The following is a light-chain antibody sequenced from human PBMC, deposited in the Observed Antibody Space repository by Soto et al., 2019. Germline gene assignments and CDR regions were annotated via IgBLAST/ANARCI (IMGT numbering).Light chain of an antibody. Sequence: QSALTQPASVSGSPGQSITISCTGTSSDVGSYNLVSWYQQHPGKAPKLMIYEGSKRPSGVSNRFSGSKSGNTASLTISGLQAEDEADYYCCSYAGSSRVFGGGTQLPVL. CDR2: EGS. V-gene: IGLV2-23*01. CDR1: SSDVGSYNL. CDR3: CSYAGSSRV. J-gene: IGLJ3*02.